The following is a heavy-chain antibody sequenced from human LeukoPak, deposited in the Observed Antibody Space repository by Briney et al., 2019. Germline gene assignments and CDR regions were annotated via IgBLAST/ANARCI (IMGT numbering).Heavy chain of an antibody. V-gene: IGHV1-69*05. CDR1: GGTFSSYA. CDR3: ARFNNAFDI. J-gene: IGHJ3*02. Sequence: GASVKVSCKASGGTFSSYAISWVRQAPGQGLEWMGGIIPIFGTANYAQKLQGRVTMTTDTSTSTAYMELRSLRSGDTAVYYCARFNNAFDIWGQGTMVTVSS. CDR2: IIPIFGTA.